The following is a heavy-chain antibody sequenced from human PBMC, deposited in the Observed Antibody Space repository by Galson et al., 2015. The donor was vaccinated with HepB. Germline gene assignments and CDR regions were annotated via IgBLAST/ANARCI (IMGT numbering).Heavy chain of an antibody. J-gene: IGHJ3*02. CDR2: IRYDGSNK. Sequence: SLRLSCAASGFTFSSYGMHWVRQAPGKGLEWVAFIRYDGSNKYYADSVKGRFTISRDNSKNTLYLQMNSLRAEDTAVYYCAKDAWQGSWFGELLRNAFDIWGQGTMVTVSS. CDR1: GFTFSSYG. CDR3: AKDAWQGSWFGELLRNAFDI. V-gene: IGHV3-30*02. D-gene: IGHD3-10*01.